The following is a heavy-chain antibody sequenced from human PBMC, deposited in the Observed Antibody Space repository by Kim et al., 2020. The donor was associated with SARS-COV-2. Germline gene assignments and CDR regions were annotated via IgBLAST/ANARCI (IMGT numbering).Heavy chain of an antibody. V-gene: IGHV3-7*03. J-gene: IGHJ4*02. D-gene: IGHD1-26*01. CDR2: KEVGSKK. CDR3: AREWDF. Sequence: KEVGSKKHYVGSVKGRFTISRDNAKKSVYLQMNSLRADDTAVYFCAREWDFWGQGTLVTVSS.